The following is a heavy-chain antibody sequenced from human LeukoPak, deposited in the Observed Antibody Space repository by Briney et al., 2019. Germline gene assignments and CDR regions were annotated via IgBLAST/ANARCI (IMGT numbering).Heavy chain of an antibody. CDR3: ATSYCSGGSCYPDY. J-gene: IGHJ4*02. D-gene: IGHD2-15*01. CDR2: ISYDGSNK. V-gene: IGHV3-30*03. Sequence: PGRSLRLSCAASGFTFSSYGMHWVRQAPGKGLEWVAVISYDGSNKYYADSVKGRFTISRDNSENTLYLQMNSLRAEDTAVYYCATSYCSGGSCYPDYWGQGTLITVSS. CDR1: GFTFSSYG.